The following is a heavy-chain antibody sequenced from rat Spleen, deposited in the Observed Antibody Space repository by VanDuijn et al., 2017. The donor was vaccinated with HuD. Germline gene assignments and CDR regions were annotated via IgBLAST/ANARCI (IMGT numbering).Heavy chain of an antibody. CDR1: RFTFSDYN. CDR2: ITSGGSNT. J-gene: IGHJ2*01. Sequence: EVQLVESGGGLVQPGRSLKLSCAASRFTFSDYNMAWVRQAPKKGLEWVATITSGGSNTYYRDSVKGRFTISRDNAKSTLYLQMDSLRSEDTATYYCTTGADWGQGVMVTVSS. CDR3: TTGAD. V-gene: IGHV5S10*01.